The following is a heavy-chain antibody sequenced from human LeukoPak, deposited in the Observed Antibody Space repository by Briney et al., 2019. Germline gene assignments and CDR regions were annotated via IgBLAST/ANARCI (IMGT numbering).Heavy chain of an antibody. CDR3: ARIPNGGVRGVDHLDY. CDR1: GYSFTSYW. CDR2: IYPGDSDT. Sequence: GESLKISCKGSGYSFTSYWIGWVRQMPGKGLEWMGIIYPGDSDTRYSPSFQGQVTISADKSISTAYLQWSSLKASDTAMNYCARIPNGGVRGVDHLDYWGQGTLVTVSS. D-gene: IGHD3-10*01. V-gene: IGHV5-51*01. J-gene: IGHJ4*02.